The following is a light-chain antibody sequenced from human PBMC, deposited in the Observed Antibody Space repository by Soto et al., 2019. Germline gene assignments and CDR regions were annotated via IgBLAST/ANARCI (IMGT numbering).Light chain of an antibody. CDR2: GAS. V-gene: IGKV3-20*01. Sequence: EIVLTQSPGTLSLSPGERATLSCRANQSVSSSSLAWYQQKPGQAPRLLIYGASSRATGIPDRFSGSGSGTDFTLTISRLEPEDFAVYYCQQFGSSSWTFGQGTK. CDR1: QSVSSSS. J-gene: IGKJ1*01. CDR3: QQFGSSSWT.